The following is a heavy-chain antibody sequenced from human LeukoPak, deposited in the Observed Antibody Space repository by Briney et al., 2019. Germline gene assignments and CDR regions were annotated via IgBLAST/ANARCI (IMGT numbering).Heavy chain of an antibody. CDR2: ISYDGSNK. V-gene: IGHV3-30*18. CDR1: GFTFSSYG. J-gene: IGHJ4*02. D-gene: IGHD6-19*01. CDR3: ANALSSGWYFGY. Sequence: SGGSLRLSCAASGFTFSSYGMHWVRQAPGKGLEWVAVISYDGSNKYYADSVKGRFTISRDNSKNTLYLQMNSLRAEDTAVYYCANALSSGWYFGYWGQGTLVTVSS.